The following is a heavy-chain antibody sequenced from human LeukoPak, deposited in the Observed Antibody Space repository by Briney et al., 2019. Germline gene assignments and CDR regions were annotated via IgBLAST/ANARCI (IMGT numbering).Heavy chain of an antibody. Sequence: SETLSLTCTVSGVSISNYYWSWIRQPPGKGLEWIGYIYYSGSTNYNPSLKSRVTISVNTSKNQFSLKLSSVTAADTAVFYCARGPVGGAFDIWGQGAMVTVSS. V-gene: IGHV4-59*01. CDR2: IYYSGST. CDR1: GVSISNYY. J-gene: IGHJ3*02. D-gene: IGHD3-16*01. CDR3: ARGPVGGAFDI.